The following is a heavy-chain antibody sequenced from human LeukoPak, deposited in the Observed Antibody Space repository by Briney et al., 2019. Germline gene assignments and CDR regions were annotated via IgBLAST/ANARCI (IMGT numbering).Heavy chain of an antibody. D-gene: IGHD3-22*01. CDR1: GYTFTNYA. CDR3: ARDIQRHYYDSSGPMGI. CDR2: ISAYNGNT. Sequence: ASVKVSCKASGYTFTNYAIHWVRQAPGQGLEWMGWISAYNGNTNYAQKLQGRVTMTTDTSTSTAYMELRSLRSEDTAVYYCARDIQRHYYDSSGPMGIWGQGTMVTVSS. J-gene: IGHJ3*02. V-gene: IGHV1-18*01.